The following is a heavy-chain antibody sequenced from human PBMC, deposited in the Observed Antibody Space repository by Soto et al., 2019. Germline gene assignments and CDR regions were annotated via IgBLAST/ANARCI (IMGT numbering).Heavy chain of an antibody. D-gene: IGHD1-1*01. Sequence: QVQLVESGGGVVQPGRSLRLSCAASGFTFSSYGMHWVRQAPGKGLQWVAVISYDGNNKYYADSVKGRFTISRDNSKNTLYLQMNSLRAEDTAVYYCAKSVYNWNDGFFEYWGQGTLVTVSS. CDR3: AKSVYNWNDGFFEY. CDR1: GFTFSSYG. V-gene: IGHV3-30*18. J-gene: IGHJ4*02. CDR2: ISYDGNNK.